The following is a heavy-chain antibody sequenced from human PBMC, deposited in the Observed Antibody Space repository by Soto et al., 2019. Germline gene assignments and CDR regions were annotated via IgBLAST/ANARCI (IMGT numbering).Heavy chain of an antibody. D-gene: IGHD2-2*01. CDR1: GGSISSGGYS. CDR3: ARGAYCSSTSCA. CDR2: IYYSGNT. Sequence: PSETLSLTCAVSGGSISSGGYSWSWIRQPPGKGLEWIGYIYYSGNTNYNPSLKSRVTISIDRSKNQFSLKLSFVTAADTAVYYCARGAYCSSTSCAWGQGTLVNVSS. V-gene: IGHV4-30-2*01. J-gene: IGHJ4*02.